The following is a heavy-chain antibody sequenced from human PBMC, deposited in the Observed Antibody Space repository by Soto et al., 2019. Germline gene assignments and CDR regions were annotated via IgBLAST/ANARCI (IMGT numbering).Heavy chain of an antibody. CDR2: FDPEDGET. D-gene: IGHD6-13*01. V-gene: IGHV1-24*01. Sequence: SVKVSCKVSGYTLTELSMHWVRQAPGKGLEWMGGFDPEDGETIYAQKFQGRVTMTEDTSTDTAYMEMSSLRSEDTAVYYCATGGYSSSWWDPPSDYWGQGTLVTVS. J-gene: IGHJ4*02. CDR1: GYTLTELS. CDR3: ATGGYSSSWWDPPSDY.